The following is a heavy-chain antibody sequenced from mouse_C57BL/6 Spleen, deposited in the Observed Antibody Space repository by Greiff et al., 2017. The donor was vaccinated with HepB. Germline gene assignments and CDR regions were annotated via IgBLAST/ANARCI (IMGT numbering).Heavy chain of an antibody. CDR3: VRRGIYYAYAMDY. V-gene: IGHV1-69*01. D-gene: IGHD2-1*01. J-gene: IGHJ4*01. CDR1: GYTFTSYW. Sequence: VQLQQPGAELVMPGASVKLSCKASGYTFTSYWMHWVKQRPGQGLEWIGEIDPSDSYTNYNQKFKGKSTLTVDKSSSTAYMQLSSLTSEDSAVYDCVRRGIYYAYAMDYWGQGTSVTVSS. CDR2: IDPSDSYT.